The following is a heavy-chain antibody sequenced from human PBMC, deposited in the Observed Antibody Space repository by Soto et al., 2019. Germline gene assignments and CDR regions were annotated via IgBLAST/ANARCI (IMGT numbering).Heavy chain of an antibody. CDR2: IYPGDPDT. CDR1: GYTFTNSW. V-gene: IGHV5-51*01. D-gene: IGHD3-16*01. J-gene: IGHJ4*02. Sequence: EVQLVQSGAEVKKPGESLKISCKTSGYTFTNSWIGWVRQRPGEGLEWMGMIYPGDPDTRYSPSFQGHVTVSADKSTGTAYLQWSSLRASDTAMYYCASEEVFGNEREFAFWGQGTLVTVTS. CDR3: ASEEVFGNEREFAF.